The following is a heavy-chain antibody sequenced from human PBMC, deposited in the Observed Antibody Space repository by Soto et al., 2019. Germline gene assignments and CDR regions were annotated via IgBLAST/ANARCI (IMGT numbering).Heavy chain of an antibody. CDR2: IYYSGST. J-gene: IGHJ6*02. V-gene: IGHV4-61*01. Sequence: LSLTCTVSGGSVSSGSYYWSWIRQPPGKGLEWIGYIYYSGSTNYNPSLKSRVTISVDTSKNQFSLKLSSVTAADTAVYYRARWGDPAELLRYYYYGMDVWGQGTTVTVSS. CDR1: GGSVSSGSYY. D-gene: IGHD1-26*01. CDR3: ARWGDPAELLRYYYYGMDV.